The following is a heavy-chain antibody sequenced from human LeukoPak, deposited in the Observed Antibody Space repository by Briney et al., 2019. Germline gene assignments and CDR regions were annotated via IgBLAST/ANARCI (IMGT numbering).Heavy chain of an antibody. CDR1: GGTFSSYA. V-gene: IGHV1-69*13. CDR3: ARARGVFTVRGYYFDY. D-gene: IGHD3-10*01. J-gene: IGHJ4*02. CDR2: IIPIFGTA. Sequence: SVKVSCKASGGTFSSYAISWVRQAPGQGLEWMGGIIPIFGTANYAQKFQGRVTITADESTSTAYMELSSLRSEDTAVYYCARARGVFTVRGYYFDYWGQGTLVTVSP.